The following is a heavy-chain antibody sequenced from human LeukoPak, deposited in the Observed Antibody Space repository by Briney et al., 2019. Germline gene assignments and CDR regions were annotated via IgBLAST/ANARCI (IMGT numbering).Heavy chain of an antibody. J-gene: IGHJ4*02. V-gene: IGHV3-7*03. Sequence: GGSLRLSCAASGFTFSSYWMSWVRQAPGKGLEWVANIKQDGSEKYYVDSVKGRFTISRDNAKNSLYLQMNSLRAEDTAVYYCARVSMYYDFWSGYSSAFDYWGQGTLVTVSS. D-gene: IGHD3-3*01. CDR3: ARVSMYYDFWSGYSSAFDY. CDR1: GFTFSSYW. CDR2: IKQDGSEK.